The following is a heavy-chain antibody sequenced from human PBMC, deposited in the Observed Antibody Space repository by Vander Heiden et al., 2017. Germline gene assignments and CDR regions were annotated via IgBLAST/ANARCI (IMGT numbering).Heavy chain of an antibody. CDR3: ARGNCSSTSCYPAYYYYYGMDV. J-gene: IGHJ6*02. CDR2: IIPIFGTA. Sequence: QVQLVQSGAEVKKPGSSVKVSCKASGGTFSSYAISRVRQAPGQGLEWMGGIIPIFGTANYAQKFQGRVTITADESTSTAYMELSSLRSEDTAVYYCARGNCSSTSCYPAYYYYYGMDVWGQGTTVTVSS. V-gene: IGHV1-69*01. CDR1: GGTFSSYA. D-gene: IGHD2-2*01.